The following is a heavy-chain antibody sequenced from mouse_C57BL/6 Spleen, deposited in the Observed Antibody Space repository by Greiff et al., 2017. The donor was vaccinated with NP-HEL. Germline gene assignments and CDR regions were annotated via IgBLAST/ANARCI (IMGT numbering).Heavy chain of an antibody. CDR1: GYTFTNYW. CDR3: ARKGGYDYDEGFAY. CDR2: IYPGGGYT. J-gene: IGHJ3*01. D-gene: IGHD2-4*01. Sequence: QVQLKESGAELVRPGTSVKMSCKASGYTFTNYWIGWAKQRPGHGLEWIGDIYPGGGYTNYNEKFKGKATLTADKSSSTAYMQFSSLTSEDSAIYYCARKGGYDYDEGFAYWGQGTLVTVSA. V-gene: IGHV1-63*01.